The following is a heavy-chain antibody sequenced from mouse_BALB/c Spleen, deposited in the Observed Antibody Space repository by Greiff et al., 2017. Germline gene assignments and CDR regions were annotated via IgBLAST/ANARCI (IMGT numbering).Heavy chain of an antibody. CDR2: ISSGSSTI. J-gene: IGHJ4*01. CDR1: GFTFSSFG. V-gene: IGHV5-17*02. Sequence: EVQVVESGGGLVQPGGSRKLSCAASGFTFSSFGMHWVRQAPEKGLEWVAYISSGSSTIYYADTVKGRFTISRGNPKNTLFLQMTSLRSEDTAMYYCARDDYDAMDYWGQGTSVTVSS. CDR3: ARDDYDAMDY.